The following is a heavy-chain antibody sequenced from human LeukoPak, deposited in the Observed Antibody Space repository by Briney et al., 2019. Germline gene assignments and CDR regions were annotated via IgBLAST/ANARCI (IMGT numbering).Heavy chain of an antibody. J-gene: IGHJ4*02. CDR1: GFTFSSYW. D-gene: IGHD6-19*01. V-gene: IGHV3-7*05. CDR2: IKEDGSEK. CDR3: ARPYSSAWYVPSY. Sequence: GGSLRLSCAASGFTFSSYWMTWVRQAPGKGLEWVANIKEDGSEKYYVDSVKGRFTISRDNARDSLYLQMNSLRAEDTAVYYCARPYSSAWYVPSYWGQGTLVTVSS.